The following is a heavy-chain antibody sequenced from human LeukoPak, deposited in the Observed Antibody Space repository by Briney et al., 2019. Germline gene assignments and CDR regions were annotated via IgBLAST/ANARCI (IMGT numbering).Heavy chain of an antibody. V-gene: IGHV1-69*17. CDR2: IIPIFGIA. CDR3: ARDLIAAAGKVTYGMDV. CDR1: GGTFIIYA. J-gene: IGHJ6*02. D-gene: IGHD6-13*01. Sequence: SVRVSSEASGGTFIIYAISWVRQAPGQGLEWRGRIIPIFGIANYAQKFQGRVTITADKSTSTAYMELSSLRSEDTAVYYCARDLIAAAGKVTYGMDVWGQGTTVTVSS.